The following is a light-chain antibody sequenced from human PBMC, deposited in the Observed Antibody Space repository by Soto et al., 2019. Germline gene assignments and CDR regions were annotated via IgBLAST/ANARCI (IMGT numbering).Light chain of an antibody. CDR2: GVS. Sequence: QSVLTQPASVSGSPGQSITISCTGTISDFVVYNYVSWDQQHPGKAPKLMIYGVSNRPSGVSNRFSGSKSGNTASLTISGLQADDEADYYCSSHTISSALQGFGTGTKVTVL. CDR3: SSHTISSALQG. CDR1: ISDFVVYNY. J-gene: IGLJ1*01. V-gene: IGLV2-14*01.